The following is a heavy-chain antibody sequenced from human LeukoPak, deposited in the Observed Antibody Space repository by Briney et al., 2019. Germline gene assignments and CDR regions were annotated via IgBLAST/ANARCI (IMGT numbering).Heavy chain of an antibody. Sequence: GQSLRLSCAASGFTFSSYGMHWDRRAPGKGLEWVAAIWCDGSNKYYADSVKGRFTISRDNSKNTLYLQMNSLRAEDTAVYYCARDHSSGWYSDYFDYWGQGTLVTVSS. J-gene: IGHJ4*02. V-gene: IGHV3-33*01. CDR3: ARDHSSGWYSDYFDY. CDR2: IWCDGSNK. CDR1: GFTFSSYG. D-gene: IGHD6-19*01.